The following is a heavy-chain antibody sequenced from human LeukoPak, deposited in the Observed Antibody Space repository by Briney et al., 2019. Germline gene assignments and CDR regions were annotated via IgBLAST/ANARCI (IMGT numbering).Heavy chain of an antibody. CDR1: GFTFSDYY. J-gene: IGHJ3*02. CDR2: ISSSGSTI. Sequence: GGSLRLSCAASGFTFSDYYMNGIRQAPGKGLEWVSYISSSGSTIYYADSVKGRFTISRDNAKNSLYLQMNSLRAEDTAVYYCARAITFHVDAFDIWGQGTMVTVSS. D-gene: IGHD3-16*01. CDR3: ARAITFHVDAFDI. V-gene: IGHV3-11*01.